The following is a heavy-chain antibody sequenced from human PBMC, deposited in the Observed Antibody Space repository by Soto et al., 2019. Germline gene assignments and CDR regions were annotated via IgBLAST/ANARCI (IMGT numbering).Heavy chain of an antibody. Sequence: DVQLLESGGGLIHPGGSLRLSCAASGFTFSTYAMNWVRQVPGKGPKWVSSIIGSGINTYYTDSVKGRFTISRDNSKSTLHLQMNSLRVEDTAVYYCAKGALGQCAGAICYQFDSWGQGTLVTVAS. J-gene: IGHJ4*02. V-gene: IGHV3-23*01. CDR3: AKGALGQCAGAICYQFDS. D-gene: IGHD2-8*02. CDR1: GFTFSTYA. CDR2: IIGSGINT.